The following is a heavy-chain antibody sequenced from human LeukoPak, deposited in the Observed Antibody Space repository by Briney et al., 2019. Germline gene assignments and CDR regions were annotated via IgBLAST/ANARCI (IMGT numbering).Heavy chain of an antibody. V-gene: IGHV1-18*01. CDR3: ARDSSSWYAHYSYGMDV. Sequence: ASVKVSCKASGYTFTSYGISWVRQAPGQGLEWMGWISAYNGNTNYAQKLQGRVTMTTDTSTSTAYMELRSLRSDDTAVYYCARDSSSWYAHYSYGMDVWGQGTTVTVS. D-gene: IGHD6-13*01. CDR2: ISAYNGNT. CDR1: GYTFTSYG. J-gene: IGHJ6*02.